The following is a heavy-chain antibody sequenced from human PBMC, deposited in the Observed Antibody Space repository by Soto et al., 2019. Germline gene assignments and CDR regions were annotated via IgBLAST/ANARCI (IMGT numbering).Heavy chain of an antibody. Sequence: HPGGSLRLSCAASGFTFSSYWMHWVRQAPGKGLVWVSRINSDGSSTSYADSVKGRFTISRDNAKNTLYLQMNSLRAEDTAVYYCASPTLYGDEDAFDIWGQGTMVTVSS. J-gene: IGHJ3*02. V-gene: IGHV3-74*01. CDR2: INSDGSST. D-gene: IGHD4-17*01. CDR3: ASPTLYGDEDAFDI. CDR1: GFTFSSYW.